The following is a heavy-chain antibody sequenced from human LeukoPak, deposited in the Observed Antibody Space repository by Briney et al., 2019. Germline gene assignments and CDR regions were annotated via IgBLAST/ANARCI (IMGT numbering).Heavy chain of an antibody. CDR3: ARGGSPWDYYYYMDV. V-gene: IGHV4-59*09. CDR2: YYSGST. Sequence: YYSGSTNYNPSLKSRVTISVDTSKNQFSLKLSSVTAADTAVYCCARGGSPWDYYYYMDVWGKGTTVTVSS. J-gene: IGHJ6*03. D-gene: IGHD2-15*01.